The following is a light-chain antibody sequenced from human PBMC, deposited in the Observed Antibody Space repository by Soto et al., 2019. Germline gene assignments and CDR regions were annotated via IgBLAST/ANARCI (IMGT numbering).Light chain of an antibody. V-gene: IGKV1-8*01. CDR2: AAS. CDR1: QGISSY. J-gene: IGKJ1*01. CDR3: QQYYSYPPWT. Sequence: AIRMTQSPSSLSASTGDRVTITCRASQGISSYLAWYQQKPGKAPKLLIYAASTLQSGVPSRFSGSGSGTDFTLTISCLQSGDFATYYCQQYYSYPPWTFGQGTKVDIK.